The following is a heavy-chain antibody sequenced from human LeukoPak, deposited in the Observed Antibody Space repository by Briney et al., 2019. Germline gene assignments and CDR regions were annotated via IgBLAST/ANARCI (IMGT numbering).Heavy chain of an antibody. V-gene: IGHV1-69*05. J-gene: IGHJ4*02. D-gene: IGHD5-24*01. Sequence: GSSVKVSCKASGGTFSSYAISWVRQAPGQGLEWMGGIIPIFGTANYAQKFQGRVTITTDESTSTAYMELSSLRSEDTAVYYCARNPQRWLQLPGYFDYWGQGTLVTVSS. CDR2: IIPIFGTA. CDR1: GGTFSSYA. CDR3: ARNPQRWLQLPGYFDY.